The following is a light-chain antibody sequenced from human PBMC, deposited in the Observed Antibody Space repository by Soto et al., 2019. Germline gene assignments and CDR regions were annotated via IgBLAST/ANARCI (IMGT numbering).Light chain of an antibody. J-gene: IGKJ4*01. Sequence: DIQLTQSPSFLSDSVGDRVTITCRASQALSNYLAWYQQKPGKAPDLLIYSASTLQSGVPSRFSGSGSETEFTLTIRDLQPEDFATYYCQQLSRYPLTFGGGTKVDIK. CDR2: SAS. CDR3: QQLSRYPLT. CDR1: QALSNY. V-gene: IGKV1-9*01.